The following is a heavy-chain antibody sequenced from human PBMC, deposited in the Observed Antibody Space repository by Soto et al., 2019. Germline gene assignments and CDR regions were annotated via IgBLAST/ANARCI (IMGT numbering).Heavy chain of an antibody. D-gene: IGHD5-18*01. CDR1: GGSISSYY. Sequence: PSETLSLTCTVSGGSISSYYWSWIRQPPGKGLEWIGHIYYSGSTNYNPSLKSRVTISVDTSKNQFSLKLSSVTAADTAVYYCARNVDTARAYYFDFWGQGTLVTVSS. V-gene: IGHV4-59*01. J-gene: IGHJ4*02. CDR3: ARNVDTARAYYFDF. CDR2: IYYSGST.